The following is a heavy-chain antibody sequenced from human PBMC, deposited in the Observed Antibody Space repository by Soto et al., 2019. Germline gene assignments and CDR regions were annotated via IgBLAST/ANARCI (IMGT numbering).Heavy chain of an antibody. J-gene: IGHJ5*02. V-gene: IGHV2-70*11. D-gene: IGHD6-19*01. CDR2: IDWDDDK. CDR1: GFSLSTSGMC. CDR3: ARGDSSGWYDWFDP. Sequence: SGPTLVNPTQTLTLTCTFSGFSLSTSGMCVSWIRQPPGKALEWLARIDWDDDKYYSTSLKTRLTISKDTSKNQVVLTMTNMDPVDTVTYYGARGDSSGWYDWFDPWGQGTLVTVSS.